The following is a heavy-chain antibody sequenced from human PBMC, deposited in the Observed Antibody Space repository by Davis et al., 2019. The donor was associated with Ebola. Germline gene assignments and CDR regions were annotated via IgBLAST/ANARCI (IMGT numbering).Heavy chain of an antibody. V-gene: IGHV3-23*05. D-gene: IGHD6-13*01. Sequence: GGSLRLSCAASGFTFRNYAMMWVRQAPGKGLEWVSTIDGPTTNTHYGDSVKGRFTISRDNSKNTLFLQMDSLRPEDTAMYYCSSWVSSHFDFWGRGTLVTVS. CDR2: IDGPTTNT. CDR1: GFTFRNYA. J-gene: IGHJ4*02. CDR3: SSWVSSHFDF.